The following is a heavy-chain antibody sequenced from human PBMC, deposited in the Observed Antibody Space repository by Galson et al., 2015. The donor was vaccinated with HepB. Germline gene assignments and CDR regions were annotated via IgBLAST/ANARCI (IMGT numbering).Heavy chain of an antibody. D-gene: IGHD6-13*01. CDR2: ISSTSTYI. CDR3: ARLLAGTGTYFYYGMDV. CDR1: GFTFSSYS. V-gene: IGHV3-21*01. Sequence: SLRLSCAASGFTFSSYSMNWVRQAPGKGLEWVSSISSTSTYIYYADSVKGRFTISRDNAKNSLYLQMNSLRAEDTAVYYCARLLAGTGTYFYYGMDVWGQGTTVTVSS. J-gene: IGHJ6*02.